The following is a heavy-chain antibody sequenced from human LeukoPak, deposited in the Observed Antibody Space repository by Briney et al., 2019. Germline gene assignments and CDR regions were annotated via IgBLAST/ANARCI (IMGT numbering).Heavy chain of an antibody. J-gene: IGHJ5*02. CDR2: IYYSGST. D-gene: IGHD1-26*01. Sequence: TSETLSLTCTVSGGSISSSGYYWGWIGQPPGKGLEWIASIYYSGSTYYNPSRKSRVTISVDTSKNQLSLKLSALTAADTAVYYCARHEYSGSYYGLSWFDPWGQGTLVTVSS. V-gene: IGHV4-39*01. CDR1: GGSISSSGYY. CDR3: ARHEYSGSYYGLSWFDP.